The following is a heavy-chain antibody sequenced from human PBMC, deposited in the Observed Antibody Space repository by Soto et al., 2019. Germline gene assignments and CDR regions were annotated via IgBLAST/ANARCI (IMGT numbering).Heavy chain of an antibody. CDR1: GGTFSSYA. CDR3: ARANSPARNYYYYYSMDV. D-gene: IGHD7-27*01. J-gene: IGHJ6*02. Sequence: QVQLVQSGAEVKKPGSSVKVSCKASGGTFSSYAISWVRQAPGQGLAWMGGIIPIFGTANYAQKFQGRVTITADEATSTAYMELSSLRSEDTAMYYCARANSPARNYYYYYSMDVWGQGTTVTVSS. V-gene: IGHV1-69*01. CDR2: IIPIFGTA.